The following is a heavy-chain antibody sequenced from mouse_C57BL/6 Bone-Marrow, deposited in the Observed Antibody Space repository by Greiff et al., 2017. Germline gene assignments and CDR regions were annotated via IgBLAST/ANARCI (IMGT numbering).Heavy chain of an antibody. D-gene: IGHD2-3*01. Sequence: QVQLQQSGPELVKPGASVKLSCKATGYTFTGYWIEWVKQRPGHGLEWIGEILPGSGSTNYNEKFKGKATFTADTSSNTAYMQLSSLTTEDSAIYYCAREVGDGYHWYFDVWGTGTTVTVSS. CDR2: ILPGSGST. CDR1: GYTFTGYW. J-gene: IGHJ1*03. V-gene: IGHV1-9*01. CDR3: AREVGDGYHWYFDV.